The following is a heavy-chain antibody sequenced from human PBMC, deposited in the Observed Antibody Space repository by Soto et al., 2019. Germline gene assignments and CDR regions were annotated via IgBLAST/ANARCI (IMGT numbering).Heavy chain of an antibody. J-gene: IGHJ4*02. CDR2: TYYRSKWYN. Sequence: SQTLSLTCAISGDSVSSNSAAWNWIRQSPSRGLEWLGRTYYRSKWYNDYAVSVKSQITINPDTSKNQFSLQLNSVTPEDTAVYYCARGSGGGSSSSLNFDYWGQGTLVTVSS. V-gene: IGHV6-1*01. CDR3: ARGSGGGSSSSLNFDY. CDR1: GDSVSSNSAA. D-gene: IGHD6-6*01.